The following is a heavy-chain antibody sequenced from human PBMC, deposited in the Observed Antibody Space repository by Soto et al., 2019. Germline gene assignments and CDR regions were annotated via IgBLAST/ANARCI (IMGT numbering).Heavy chain of an antibody. D-gene: IGHD7-27*01. J-gene: IGHJ4*02. CDR1: GFTFSDRY. V-gene: IGHV3-72*01. CDR2: TKNKANSYTT. CDR3: ARGSWGRPLDY. Sequence: GGSLRLSCAASGFTFSDRYMDWVRQAPGKGLEWVGRTKNKANSYTTEYAASVKGRFTISRDYSRDSVYLQMNSLKTDDTAVYYCARGSWGRPLDYWGQGTLVTVSS.